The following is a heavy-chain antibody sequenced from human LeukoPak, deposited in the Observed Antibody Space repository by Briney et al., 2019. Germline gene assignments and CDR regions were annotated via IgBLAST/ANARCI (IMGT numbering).Heavy chain of an antibody. V-gene: IGHV4-59*08. CDR2: IYYSGST. CDR3: AGFIAGEDY. D-gene: IGHD6-13*01. Sequence: SETLSLTCTVSGGSISNYYWSWIRQPPGKGLEWIGYIYYSGSTNYNPSLKSRVTISVDTSKNQFSLKLSSVTAADTAVYYCAGFIAGEDYWGQGTLVTVSS. CDR1: GGSISNYY. J-gene: IGHJ4*02.